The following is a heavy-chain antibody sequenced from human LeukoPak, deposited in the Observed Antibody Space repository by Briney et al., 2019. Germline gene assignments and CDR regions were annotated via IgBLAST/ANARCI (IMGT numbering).Heavy chain of an antibody. V-gene: IGHV1-69*05. Sequence: ASVKVSCKASGGTFSSYAISWVRQAPGQGLEWMGWIIPIFGAANYAQKFQGRVTITTEESPSTAYMELSSLRSEDTAVYYCARDLHYYDSSGYYYPNWFDPWGQGTLVSVSS. CDR3: ARDLHYYDSSGYYYPNWFDP. J-gene: IGHJ5*02. D-gene: IGHD3-22*01. CDR1: GGTFSSYA. CDR2: IIPIFGAA.